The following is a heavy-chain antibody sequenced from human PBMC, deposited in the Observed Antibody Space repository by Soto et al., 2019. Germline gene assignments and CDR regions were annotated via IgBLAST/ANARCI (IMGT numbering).Heavy chain of an antibody. Sequence: PSETLSLTCTVSGGSISSSNYYWSWIRQPPGKGLEWIGYIYYTGSTNYNPSLKSRVTISVDTSKNQFSLNLSSVTAADTAVYYCARDYGDCFDFWGQGTLVTVSS. CDR2: IYYTGST. V-gene: IGHV4-61*01. J-gene: IGHJ4*02. CDR3: ARDYGDCFDF. D-gene: IGHD4-17*01. CDR1: GGSISSSNYY.